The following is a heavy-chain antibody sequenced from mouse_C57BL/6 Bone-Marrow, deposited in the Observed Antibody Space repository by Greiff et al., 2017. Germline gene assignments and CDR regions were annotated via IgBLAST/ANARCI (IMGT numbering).Heavy chain of an antibody. D-gene: IGHD1-1*01. J-gene: IGHJ4*01. CDR2: IYPGSGST. Sequence: QVQLQQPGAELVKPGASVKMSCKASGYTFTSYWITWVTQRPGQGLEWIGDIYPGSGSTNYNEKFKSKATLTVDTSSSTAYMQLSSLTSEDSAVYYCAREEPYYGSGMDYWGQGTSVTVSS. V-gene: IGHV1-55*01. CDR1: GYTFTSYW. CDR3: AREEPYYGSGMDY.